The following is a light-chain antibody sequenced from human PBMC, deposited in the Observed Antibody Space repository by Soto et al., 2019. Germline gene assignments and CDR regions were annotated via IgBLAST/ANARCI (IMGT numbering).Light chain of an antibody. CDR1: QSVSTY. Sequence: DIQMTQSPSTLSASVGDRVTITCRASQSVSTYLAWYQQKPGKAPKFLISGASSLQSGVPSRFSGSGSGTEFTLTITSIQPDDFATYYCQQYNSYPTFGQGTKVDIK. V-gene: IGKV1-5*01. CDR3: QQYNSYPT. J-gene: IGKJ1*01. CDR2: GAS.